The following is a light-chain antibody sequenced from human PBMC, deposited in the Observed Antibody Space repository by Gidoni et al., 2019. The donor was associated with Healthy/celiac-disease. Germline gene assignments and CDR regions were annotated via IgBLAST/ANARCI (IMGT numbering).Light chain of an antibody. V-gene: IGLV2-11*01. CDR3: CSYAGSYTL. CDR2: DVS. CDR1: SSDVGGYNY. Sequence: QSALTHPRSLSGSPGQSVPISCTGTSSDVGGYNYVSWYQQHPVKAPKLMSYDVSKRPSGVPDRFSGSKSGNTASLTISGLQAEDEADYYCCSYAGSYTLFGGGTKLTVL. J-gene: IGLJ2*01.